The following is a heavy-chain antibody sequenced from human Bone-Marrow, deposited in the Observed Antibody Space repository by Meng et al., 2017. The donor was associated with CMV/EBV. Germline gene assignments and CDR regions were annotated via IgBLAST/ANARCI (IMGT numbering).Heavy chain of an antibody. D-gene: IGHD1-26*01. CDR3: ARGIVGAHDAFDI. J-gene: IGHJ3*02. Sequence: GESLKISCAASGFTFSSYWMHWVRQAPGKGLVWVSRINSDGSSTSYADSVKGRFTISRDNAKNTLYLQMNSLRAEDTAVYYCARGIVGAHDAFDIWGQGTMVTVSS. CDR1: GFTFSSYW. CDR2: INSDGSST. V-gene: IGHV3-74*01.